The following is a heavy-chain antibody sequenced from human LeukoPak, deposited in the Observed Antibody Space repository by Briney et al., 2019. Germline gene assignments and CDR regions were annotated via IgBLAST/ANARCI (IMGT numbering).Heavy chain of an antibody. D-gene: IGHD2-2*01. J-gene: IGHJ4*02. CDR3: ARDCSSTRCQGPVFDN. CDR1: GYTFTSNY. V-gene: IGHV1-46*01. Sequence: ASVKVSCKASGYTFTSNYMHWVRQPPAQGLEWMGIIHPSGGNTNYAQKFQGRVAMTRDTSTSTVYMELSSLRSEDTAIYYCARDCSSTRCQGPVFDNWGQGTLVTVS. CDR2: IHPSGGNT.